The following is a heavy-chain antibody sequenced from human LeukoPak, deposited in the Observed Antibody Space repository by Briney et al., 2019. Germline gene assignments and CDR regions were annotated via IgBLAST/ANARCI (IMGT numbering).Heavy chain of an antibody. V-gene: IGHV3-11*04. CDR1: GFTFSDYY. Sequence: GGSLRLSCAASGFTFSDYYMSWIRQAPGKGLEWVSYISGSGSTIYYADSVKGRFTISRDNSKNTLYLQMNSLRAEDTAVYYCAKPLVAARHFDYWGQGTLVTVSS. D-gene: IGHD6-6*01. CDR2: ISGSGSTI. J-gene: IGHJ4*02. CDR3: AKPLVAARHFDY.